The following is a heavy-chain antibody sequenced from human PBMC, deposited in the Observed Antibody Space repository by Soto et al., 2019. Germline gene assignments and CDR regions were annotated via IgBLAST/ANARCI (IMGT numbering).Heavy chain of an antibody. CDR3: ARAPGDIVATAPFDY. J-gene: IGHJ4*02. V-gene: IGHV4-59*08. CDR2: IYYSGST. Sequence: KPSETLSLTCTVSGGSISSYYWSWIRQPPGKGLEWIGYIYYSGSTNYNPSLKSRVTISVDTSKNQFSLKLSSVTAADTAVYYCARAPGDIVATAPFDYWGQGTLVTVSS. CDR1: GGSISSYY. D-gene: IGHD5-12*01.